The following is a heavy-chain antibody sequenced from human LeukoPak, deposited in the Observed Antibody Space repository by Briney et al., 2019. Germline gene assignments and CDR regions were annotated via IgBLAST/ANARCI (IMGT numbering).Heavy chain of an antibody. CDR1: GFTFDGFA. CDR3: TRELDSGGFDY. D-gene: IGHD1-1*01. J-gene: IGHJ4*02. Sequence: GRSLRLSCAASGFTFDGFAMHWVRQTPGKRLEWVSGISWNSGNKGYADSVKGRFTVSRDNAKNSLYLQMNSLRAEDMALYYCTRELDSGGFDYWGQGTLVTVSS. V-gene: IGHV3-9*03. CDR2: ISWNSGNK.